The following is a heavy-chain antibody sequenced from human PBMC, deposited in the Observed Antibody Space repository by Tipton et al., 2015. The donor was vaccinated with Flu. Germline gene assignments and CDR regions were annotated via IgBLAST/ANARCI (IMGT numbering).Heavy chain of an antibody. D-gene: IGHD4-11*01. J-gene: IGHJ4*02. V-gene: IGHV4-38-2*02. CDR1: GYSISSGYY. CDR3: ARDSPRHGQYSNYIDY. CDR2: IYHSGST. Sequence: TLSLTCAVSGYSISSGYYWGWIRQPPGKGLEWIGSIYHSGSTYYNPSLKSRVTISVDTSKNQFSLKLSSVTAADTAVYYCARDSPRHGQYSNYIDYWGQGTLVTVSS.